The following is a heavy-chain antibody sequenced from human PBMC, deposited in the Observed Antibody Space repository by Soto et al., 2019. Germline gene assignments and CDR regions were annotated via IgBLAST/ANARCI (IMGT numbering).Heavy chain of an antibody. J-gene: IGHJ6*02. CDR3: ARDLGYCSSTSCYGPYYYGMDV. Sequence: QVQLVESGGGVVQPARSPRLSCAASGFTFSSYGMHWVRQAPGKGLEWVAVIWYDGSNKYYADSVKGRFTISRDNSKNTLYLQMNSLRAEDTAVYYCARDLGYCSSTSCYGPYYYGMDVWGQGTTVTVSS. D-gene: IGHD2-2*01. CDR2: IWYDGSNK. V-gene: IGHV3-33*01. CDR1: GFTFSSYG.